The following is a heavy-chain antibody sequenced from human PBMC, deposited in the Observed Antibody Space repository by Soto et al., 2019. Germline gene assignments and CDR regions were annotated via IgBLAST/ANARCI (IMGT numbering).Heavy chain of an antibody. D-gene: IGHD2-21*02. J-gene: IGHJ5*02. CDR3: ARESGDWPLNWFDP. CDR2: ITSDGKSK. CDR1: GFNFSNHW. V-gene: IGHV3-74*01. Sequence: AGVSLRLSCAASGFNFSNHWMHWVRQRPGEGLVWVSRITSDGKSKAYAESVKGRFAISRDNAKNTLYLQMNGLTAEDTAVYYCARESGDWPLNWFDPWGQGTLVTVSS.